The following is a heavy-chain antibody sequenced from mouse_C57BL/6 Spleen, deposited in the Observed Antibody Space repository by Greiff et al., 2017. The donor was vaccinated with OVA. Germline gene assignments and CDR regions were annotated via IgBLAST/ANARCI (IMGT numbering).Heavy chain of an antibody. CDR2: INPNNGGT. V-gene: IGHV1-18*01. Sequence: EVKLMESGPELVKPGASVKIPCKASGYTFTDYNMDWVKQSHGKSLEWIGDINPNNGGTIYNQKFKGKATLTVDKSSSTAYMALRSLASEDTAVXYCGRSVVWGYFDVWGTGTTVTVSS. CDR3: GRSVVWGYFDV. J-gene: IGHJ1*03. CDR1: GYTFTDYN.